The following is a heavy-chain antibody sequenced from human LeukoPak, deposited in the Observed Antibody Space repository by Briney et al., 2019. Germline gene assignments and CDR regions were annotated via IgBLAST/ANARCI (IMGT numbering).Heavy chain of an antibody. CDR3: ARAGIAAESWFDP. V-gene: IGHV4-34*01. Sequence: SETLSLTCAVYGGSFSGYYWSWIRQPPGKGLEWIGEINHSGSTNYNPSLKSRVTISVDASKNQFSLKLSSVTAADTAVYYCARAGIAAESWFDPWGQGTLVTVSS. D-gene: IGHD6-13*01. CDR1: GGSFSGYY. CDR2: INHSGST. J-gene: IGHJ5*02.